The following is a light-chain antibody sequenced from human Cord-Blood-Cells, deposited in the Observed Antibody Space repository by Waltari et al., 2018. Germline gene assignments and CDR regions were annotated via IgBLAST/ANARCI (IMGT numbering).Light chain of an antibody. CDR3: QQRSNWPPWT. CDR1: PSVSSY. Sequence: EIVLTQSPATLSLSPGERATLSCRASPSVSSYLAWYQQKPGQAPRLLIYDASNRATGIPARFSGSGSGTDFTLTISSLESEDFAVYYCQQRSNWPPWTFGQGTKVEIK. J-gene: IGKJ1*01. V-gene: IGKV3-11*01. CDR2: DAS.